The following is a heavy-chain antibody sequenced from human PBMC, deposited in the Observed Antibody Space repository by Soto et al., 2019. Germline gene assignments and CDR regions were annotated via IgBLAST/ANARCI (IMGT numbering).Heavy chain of an antibody. J-gene: IGHJ2*01. CDR3: ARFPLDFGDRYWYFDL. CDR2: VIPIFATP. V-gene: IGHV1-69*01. D-gene: IGHD4-17*01. CDR1: GDTFIRYA. Sequence: QVQLVQSGAEVKKPGSSVKVSCKASGDTFIRYAISWVRQAPGQGLEWMGGVIPIFATPQYAQKFQGRVTITADESTTTAYMELSSLRSEVTAVYYCARFPLDFGDRYWYFDLWGRGTLVTVSS.